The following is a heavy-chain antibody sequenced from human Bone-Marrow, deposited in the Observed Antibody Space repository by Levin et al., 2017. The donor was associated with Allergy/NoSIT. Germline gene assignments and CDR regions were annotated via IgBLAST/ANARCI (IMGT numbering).Heavy chain of an antibody. CDR2: ISYDGSNK. CDR1: GFTFSSYG. V-gene: IGHV3-30*18. CDR3: AKSHRLYSSSSCSLDI. J-gene: IGHJ3*02. Sequence: PGGSLRLSCAASGFTFSSYGMHWVRQAPGKGLEWVAVISYDGSNKYYADSVKGRFTISRDNSKNTLYLQMNSLRAEDTAVYYCAKSHRLYSSSSCSLDIWGQGTMVTVSS. D-gene: IGHD6-6*01.